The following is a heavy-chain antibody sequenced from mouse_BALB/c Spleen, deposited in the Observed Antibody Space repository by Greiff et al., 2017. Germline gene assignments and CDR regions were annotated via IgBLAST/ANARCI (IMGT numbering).Heavy chain of an antibody. CDR3: ARDGGYYSPDY. J-gene: IGHJ2*01. D-gene: IGHD2-3*01. CDR1: GFTFTDYY. Sequence: EVKLMESGGGLVQPGGSLRLSCATSGFTFTDYYMSWVRQPPGKALEWLGFIRNKANGYTTEYSASVKGRFTISRDNSQSILYLQMNTLRAEDSATYYCARDGGYYSPDYWGQGTTLTVSS. CDR2: IRNKANGYTT. V-gene: IGHV7-3*02.